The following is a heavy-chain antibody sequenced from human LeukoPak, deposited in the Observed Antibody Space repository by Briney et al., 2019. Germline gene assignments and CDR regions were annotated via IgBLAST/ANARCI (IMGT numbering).Heavy chain of an antibody. CDR3: ARERGYSYGFDY. J-gene: IGHJ4*02. Sequence: GGSLRLSCAASGFTFSSYGMHWVRQAPGKGLEWVAVIRYDGSNKYYVDSVKGRFTISRDNSKNTLYLQMNSLRAEDTAVYYCARERGYSYGFDYWGQGTLVTVSS. CDR2: IRYDGSNK. V-gene: IGHV3-33*08. D-gene: IGHD5-18*01. CDR1: GFTFSSYG.